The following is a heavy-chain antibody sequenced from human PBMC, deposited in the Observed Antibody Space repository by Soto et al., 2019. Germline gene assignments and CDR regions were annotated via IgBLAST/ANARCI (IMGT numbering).Heavy chain of an antibody. Sequence: EVQLLESGGGLVQPGGSLRLSCAASGFTFSSYAMTWVRQTSGKGLEWVSSIGLTAVDTYYADSVKGRFTISRDNSKNTLYLQMSILRAEDTAVYYCAKRSCGGGYCYMTPYFDYWGQGTLVTVSS. CDR1: GFTFSSYA. CDR2: IGLTAVDT. V-gene: IGHV3-23*01. J-gene: IGHJ4*02. D-gene: IGHD2-21*02. CDR3: AKRSCGGGYCYMTPYFDY.